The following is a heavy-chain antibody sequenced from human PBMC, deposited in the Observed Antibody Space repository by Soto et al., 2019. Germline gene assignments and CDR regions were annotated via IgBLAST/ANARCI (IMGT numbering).Heavy chain of an antibody. D-gene: IGHD6-25*01. V-gene: IGHV4-39*01. J-gene: IGHJ5*02. CDR3: AVVDSTGNWFDP. CDR2: MYYSGTT. CDR1: GGSISSSDFY. Sequence: SETLSLTCTVSGGSISSSDFYWGWLRQTPGKGLEFIGSMYYSGTTYYNPSLKCRVTISVDTSKNQFTLKLISVTAADTAVYYCAVVDSTGNWFDPWGEGALVTVSS.